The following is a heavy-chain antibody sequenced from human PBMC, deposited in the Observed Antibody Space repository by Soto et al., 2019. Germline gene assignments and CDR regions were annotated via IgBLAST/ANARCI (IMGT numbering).Heavy chain of an antibody. CDR1: GGSVSSGSYY. Sequence: PSETLSLTCTVSGGSVSSGSYYWSWIRQPPGKGLEWIGYTYYSGSTNYNPSLKSRVTISVDTSKNQFSLKLSSVTAADTAVYYCARRDSRSWYAGYGMDVWGQGTTVTVS. CDR3: ARRDSRSWYAGYGMDV. D-gene: IGHD6-13*01. CDR2: TYYSGST. J-gene: IGHJ6*02. V-gene: IGHV4-61*01.